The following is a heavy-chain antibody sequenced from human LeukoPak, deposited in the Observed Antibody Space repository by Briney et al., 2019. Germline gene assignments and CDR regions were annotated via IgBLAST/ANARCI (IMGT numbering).Heavy chain of an antibody. V-gene: IGHV1-3*01. D-gene: IGHD3/OR15-3a*01. CDR2: INAGNGNT. CDR1: GYTFTIYT. J-gene: IGHJ4*02. Sequence: ASVKVSFKASGYTFTIYTMHWVRQAPGQRLEWMGWINAGNGNTKYSQKFQGRVTITRDTSASTAYMELSSLRSEDTAVYYCAREGLVGYFDYWGQGTLVTVSS. CDR3: AREGLVGYFDY.